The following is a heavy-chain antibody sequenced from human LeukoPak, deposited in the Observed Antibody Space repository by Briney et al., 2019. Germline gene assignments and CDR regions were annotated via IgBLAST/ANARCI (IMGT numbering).Heavy chain of an antibody. Sequence: GGSLRLSCAASGFTFSSYAMSWVRQAPGKGLEWVSAISGSGGSTYYADSVKGRFTISRDNSKNTLYLQMNSLRAEDTAVYYCAKDRLTSNIVVVPAATPFDYWGQGTLVTVSS. CDR3: AKDRLTSNIVVVPAATPFDY. D-gene: IGHD2-2*01. CDR2: ISGSGGST. J-gene: IGHJ4*02. CDR1: GFTFSSYA. V-gene: IGHV3-23*01.